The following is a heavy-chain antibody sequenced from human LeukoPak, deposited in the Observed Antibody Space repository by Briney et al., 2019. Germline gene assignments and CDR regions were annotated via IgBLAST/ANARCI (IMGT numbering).Heavy chain of an antibody. D-gene: IGHD3-22*01. CDR1: GFTFSSYG. J-gene: IGHJ4*02. CDR3: AKEGEYYYDSSGTGHFHY. Sequence: GGSLRLSCAPSGFTFSSYGMHWVRQAPGKGLEWVAVISYDGSNKYYADSVKGRLTISRDNSKNTLYLQINSLRAEDTAVYYCAKEGEYYYDSSGTGHFHYGGRGTLVTVS. V-gene: IGHV3-30*18. CDR2: ISYDGSNK.